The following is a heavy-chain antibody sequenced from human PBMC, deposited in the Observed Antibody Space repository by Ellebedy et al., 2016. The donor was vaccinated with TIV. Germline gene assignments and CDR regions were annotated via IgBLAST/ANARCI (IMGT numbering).Heavy chain of an antibody. CDR2: SSYSGST. Sequence: MPSETLSLTCTVSGGSISSYYWSRIRQLQGKGLDWIGYSSYSGSTNYNPSLKSRVTISVDTSKNQFSLRLNSVTAADTAVYYCARSVTVPDAFDIWGQGTMVTVSS. J-gene: IGHJ3*02. CDR3: ARSVTVPDAFDI. D-gene: IGHD2-21*02. CDR1: GGSISSYY. V-gene: IGHV4-59*01.